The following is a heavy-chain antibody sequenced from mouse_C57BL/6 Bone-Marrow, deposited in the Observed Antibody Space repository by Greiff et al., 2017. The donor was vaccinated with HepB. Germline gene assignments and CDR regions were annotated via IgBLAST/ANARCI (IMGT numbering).Heavy chain of an antibody. CDR3: ARDERGYFDY. CDR1: GFTFSDYY. CDR2: INYDGSST. J-gene: IGHJ2*01. V-gene: IGHV5-16*01. Sequence: EVKLVESEGGLVQPGSSMKLSCTASGFTFSDYYMAWVRQVPEKGLEWVANINYDGSSTYYLDSLKSRFIISRDNAKNILYLQMSSLKSEDTATYYCARDERGYFDYWGQGTTLTVSS.